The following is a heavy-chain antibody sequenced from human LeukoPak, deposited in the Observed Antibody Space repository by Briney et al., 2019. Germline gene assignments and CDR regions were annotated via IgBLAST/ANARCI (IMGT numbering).Heavy chain of an antibody. CDR3: ASIVGTTQPDY. Sequence: GGSLRLSCAVSGFTFSDYYMTWVRQAPGKGLEWVSIIYGGGSTYYADYVKGRFNISRENSKNTLYLQMNSLRADDTAVYYCASIVGTTQPDYWGQGTLVTVSS. CDR1: GFTFSDYY. V-gene: IGHV3-53*01. J-gene: IGHJ4*02. D-gene: IGHD1-26*01. CDR2: IYGGGST.